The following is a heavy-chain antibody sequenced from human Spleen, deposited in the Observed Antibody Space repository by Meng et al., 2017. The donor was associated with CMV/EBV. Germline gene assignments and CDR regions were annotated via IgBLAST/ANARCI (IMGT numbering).Heavy chain of an antibody. Sequence: QVQLQESGPGLVKPSGTLSLTCAVSGGSISSSNLWTLVRQVPGKGLEWIGEIYHSGSTNYNPSLKSRVTISVDKFKNQFSLKLGSVTAADTAVYYCARIERRRILTYCGSDCSTTDYWGQGTLVTVSS. V-gene: IGHV4-4*02. J-gene: IGHJ4*02. D-gene: IGHD2-21*02. CDR2: IYHSGST. CDR1: GGSISSSNL. CDR3: ARIERRRILTYCGSDCSTTDY.